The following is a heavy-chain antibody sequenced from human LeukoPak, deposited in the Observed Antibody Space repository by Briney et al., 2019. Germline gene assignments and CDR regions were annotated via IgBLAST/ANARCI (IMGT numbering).Heavy chain of an antibody. CDR2: IWYDGSNK. J-gene: IGHJ3*02. Sequence: PGGSLRLSCAASGFTFSSYGMHWVRQAPGKGLEWVAVIWYDGSNKYYADSVKVRFTISRDNSKNTLYLQMNSLRAEDTAVYYCAKVVSTVTTRDHDAFDIWGQGTMVTVSS. V-gene: IGHV3-33*06. CDR3: AKVVSTVTTRDHDAFDI. CDR1: GFTFSSYG. D-gene: IGHD4-17*01.